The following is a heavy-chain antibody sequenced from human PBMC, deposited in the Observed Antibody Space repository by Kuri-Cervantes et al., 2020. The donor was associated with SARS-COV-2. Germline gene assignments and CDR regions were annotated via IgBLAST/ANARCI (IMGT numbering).Heavy chain of an antibody. CDR3: AKLGGGDYGFWSGYSDYYYGMDV. CDR1: GFTFSSYA. J-gene: IGHJ6*02. Sequence: GESLKISCAASGFTFSSYAMSWVRQAPGKGLEWVSAISGSGGSTYYADSVKGRFTTSRDNSKNTLYLQMNSLRAEDTAVYYCAKLGGGDYGFWSGYSDYYYGMDVWGQGTTVTVSS. V-gene: IGHV3-23*01. D-gene: IGHD3-3*01. CDR2: ISGSGGST.